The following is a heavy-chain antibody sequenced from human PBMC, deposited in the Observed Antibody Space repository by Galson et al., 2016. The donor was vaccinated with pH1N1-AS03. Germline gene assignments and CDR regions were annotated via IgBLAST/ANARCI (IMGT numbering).Heavy chain of an antibody. CDR3: ASAGYHTPGYHY. CDR1: GGSMTSPDW. Sequence: LSLTCAVSGGSMTSPDWWTWVRQPPGKGLEWIGEVHYSGTTSYNPSLNSRVTMSIDKSNNQFSLNLRSVTAADTAVYFCASAGYHTPGYHYWGQGALVTVSS. CDR2: VHYSGTT. J-gene: IGHJ4*02. V-gene: IGHV4-4*01. D-gene: IGHD3-16*02.